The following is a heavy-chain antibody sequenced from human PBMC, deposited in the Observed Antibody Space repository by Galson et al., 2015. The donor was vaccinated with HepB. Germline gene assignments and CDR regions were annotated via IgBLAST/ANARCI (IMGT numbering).Heavy chain of an antibody. CDR2: INQYGSEK. V-gene: IGHV3-7*03. Sequence: SLRLSCAASGFTFSSYWMSWVRQAPGKGLEWVANINQYGSEKYYVDSMKGRFTISRDNARNSLYLQMNSLRVEDTAVYYCATHSWSGRKYDAFDIWGQGTMLTASS. D-gene: IGHD6-13*01. CDR1: GFTFSSYW. CDR3: ATHSWSGRKYDAFDI. J-gene: IGHJ3*02.